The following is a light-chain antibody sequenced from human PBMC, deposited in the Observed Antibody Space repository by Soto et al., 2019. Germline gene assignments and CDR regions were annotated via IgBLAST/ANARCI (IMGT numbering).Light chain of an antibody. V-gene: IGLV1-40*01. Sequence: QPVLTQPPSVSGAPGQRVTISCTGSSSNIGAGYDVHWYRQLPGTAPKLLIYTNTNRPSGVPDRFSGSKSGASASLAIAGLQAADEADYYCQSYDSSLSAVLFGGGTKLTVL. CDR2: TNT. CDR3: QSYDSSLSAVL. J-gene: IGLJ3*02. CDR1: SSNIGAGYD.